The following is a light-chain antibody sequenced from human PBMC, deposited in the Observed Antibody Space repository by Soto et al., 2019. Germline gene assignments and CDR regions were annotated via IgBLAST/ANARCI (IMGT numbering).Light chain of an antibody. V-gene: IGKV1-5*01. CDR2: DAS. CDR1: QSISSW. J-gene: IGKJ2*01. CDR3: QEYNSHPRT. Sequence: DIQMTQSPSTLSASVGDRVTITCRASQSISSWLAWYQQKAGKAPKLLIYDASTLESGVPSRFSGSGSRTEFTLTISSLQPDDFATYYCQEYNSHPRTFGQGTKVDIK.